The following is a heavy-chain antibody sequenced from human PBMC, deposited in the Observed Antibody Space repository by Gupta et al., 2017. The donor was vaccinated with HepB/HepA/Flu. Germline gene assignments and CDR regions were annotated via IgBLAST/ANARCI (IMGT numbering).Heavy chain of an antibody. J-gene: IGHJ4*02. V-gene: IGHV1-69*04. CDR3: ARYVL. CDR2: IIPILGIA. Sequence: QVQLVQSGAGGKKPRSSVTVSCKASGGTFSSYAISGVRQAPGQGLEWMGRIIPILGIANYAQKSQGRGTITADKSTSTAYMELSSLRSEDTAVYYCARYVLWGQGTLVTVSS. CDR1: GGTFSSYA. D-gene: IGHD2-8*01.